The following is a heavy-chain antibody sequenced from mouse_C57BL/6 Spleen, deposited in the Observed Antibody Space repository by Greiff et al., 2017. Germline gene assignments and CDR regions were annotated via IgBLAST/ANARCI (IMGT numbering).Heavy chain of an antibody. CDR3: TRSGTGGYFDY. V-gene: IGHV5-9-1*02. D-gene: IGHD4-1*01. CDR1: GFTFSSYA. Sequence: EVQRVESGAGLVKPGGSLKLSCAASGFTFSSYAMSWVRQTPEQRLEWVAYISGGGDYIYYVDTVKGRVTISRDKARNTLYLQMSSLKSEDTAMYYCTRSGTGGYFDYWGQGTTLTVSS. J-gene: IGHJ2*01. CDR2: ISGGGDYI.